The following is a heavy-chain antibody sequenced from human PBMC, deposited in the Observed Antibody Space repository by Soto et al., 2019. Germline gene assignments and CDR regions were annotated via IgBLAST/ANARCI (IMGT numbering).Heavy chain of an antibody. CDR2: IYSGGST. CDR1: GFTVSSNY. D-gene: IGHD6-13*01. Sequence: GGSLRLSCAASGFTVSSNYMSWVRQAPGKGLEWVSVIYSGGSTYYADSVKGRFTISRDNSKNTLYLQMNSLTAEDTAVYYCARGRGAAAYYYYYYMDVWGKGTTVTVSS. V-gene: IGHV3-66*01. J-gene: IGHJ6*03. CDR3: ARGRGAAAYYYYYYMDV.